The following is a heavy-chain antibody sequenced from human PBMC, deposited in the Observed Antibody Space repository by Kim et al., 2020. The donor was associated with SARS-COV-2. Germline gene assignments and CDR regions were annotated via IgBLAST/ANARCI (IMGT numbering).Heavy chain of an antibody. CDR3: ARDQGSYRGNDAFDI. Sequence: GGSLRLSCAASGFTFSSYAMHWVRQAPGKGLEWVAVIRYDGSNEYYADSAKGRFTISRDNSKNTLYLQMNSLRAEDTAVYYCARDQGSYRGNDAFDIWGEGAMVTVSP. CDR2: IRYDGSNE. D-gene: IGHD3-16*02. J-gene: IGHJ3*02. CDR1: GFTFSSYA. V-gene: IGHV3-30*04.